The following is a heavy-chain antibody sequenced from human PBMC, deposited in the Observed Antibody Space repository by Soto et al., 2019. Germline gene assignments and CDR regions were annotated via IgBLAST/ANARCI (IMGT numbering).Heavy chain of an antibody. V-gene: IGHV4-34*09. D-gene: IGHD4-17*01. CDR3: ARERTTAYYYYMDV. J-gene: IGHJ6*03. Sequence: SETLSLTCAVYGGSFSGYYWSWIRQPPGKGLEWIGEINHSGSTNYNPSLKSRVTISVDTSKNQFSLKLSSVTAADTAVYYCARERTTAYYYYMDVWGKGTTVTVSS. CDR1: GGSFSGYY. CDR2: INHSGST.